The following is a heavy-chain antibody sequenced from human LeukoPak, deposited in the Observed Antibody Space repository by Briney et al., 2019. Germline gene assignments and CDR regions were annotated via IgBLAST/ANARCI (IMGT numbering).Heavy chain of an antibody. CDR2: IWFDGSDK. CDR3: ARDPPEYYDILTGPIS. V-gene: IGHV3-33*01. CDR1: GFTFSSYG. Sequence: PGGSLRLSCAASGFTFSSYGMHWVRQAPGKGLEWVTFIWFDGSDKYYAASVKGRFTISRDNAKNSLYLQMNSLRAEDTAVYYCARDPPEYYDILTGPISWGQGTLVTVSS. D-gene: IGHD3-9*01. J-gene: IGHJ5*02.